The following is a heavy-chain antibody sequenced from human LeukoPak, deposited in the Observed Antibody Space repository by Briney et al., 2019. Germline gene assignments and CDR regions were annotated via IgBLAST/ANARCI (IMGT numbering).Heavy chain of an antibody. CDR2: ISYDGSNK. D-gene: IGHD2-8*02. J-gene: IGHJ4*02. CDR1: GFTFNSYG. V-gene: IGHV3-30*03. CDR3: ATSQDCTGNTCQYFDS. Sequence: GGSLRLSCAASGFTFNSYGMHWVRQATGKGLEWVALISYDGSNKYYTDSVKGRFTIFRDNSKNTLYVQMNSLRAEDTALFYCATSQDCTGNTCQYFDSWGQGTLVTVSS.